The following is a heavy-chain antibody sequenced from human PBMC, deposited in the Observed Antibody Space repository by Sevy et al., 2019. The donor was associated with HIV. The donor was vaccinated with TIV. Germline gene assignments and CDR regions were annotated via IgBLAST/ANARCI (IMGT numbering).Heavy chain of an antibody. CDR2: ISAYNGNT. V-gene: IGHV1-18*01. CDR1: GYTFTSYG. J-gene: IGHJ6*02. Sequence: ASVKGSCKASGYTFTSYGISWVRQAPGQGLEWMGWISAYNGNTNYAQKLQGRVTMTTDTSTSTSYMELRSLRSDDTAVYYCARHGYFDWLWAPIQGYYYYYGMDVWGQGTTVTVSS. D-gene: IGHD3-9*01. CDR3: ARHGYFDWLWAPIQGYYYYYGMDV.